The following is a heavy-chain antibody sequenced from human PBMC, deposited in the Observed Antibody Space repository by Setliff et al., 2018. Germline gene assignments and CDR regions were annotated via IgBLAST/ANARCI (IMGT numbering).Heavy chain of an antibody. CDR3: ARRLQNFYDSSGYYYADAFDI. CDR1: GYTFTSYY. J-gene: IGHJ3*02. D-gene: IGHD3-22*01. CDR2: INPSGGST. Sequence: ASVKVSCKASGYTFTSYYMHWVRQAPGQGLEWMGIINPSGGSTSYAQKFQGRVTMTRDTSTSTVYMEPSSLRSEDTAVYYCARRLQNFYDSSGYYYADAFDIWGQGTMVTVS. V-gene: IGHV1-46*01.